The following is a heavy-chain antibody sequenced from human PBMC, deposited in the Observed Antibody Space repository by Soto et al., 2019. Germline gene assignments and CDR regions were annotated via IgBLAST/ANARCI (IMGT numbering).Heavy chain of an antibody. Sequence: PSETLSLTCTVSGGSISSDAYYWSWIRQHPGKGLEWIGYIYYSGRTYYNPSLKSRVTISVDTSKRQFSLKLYSVTAADTAVYYCARDYSSGNYPFDYWGQGTLGT. CDR1: GGSISSDAYY. CDR3: ARDYSSGNYPFDY. J-gene: IGHJ4*02. CDR2: IYYSGRT. D-gene: IGHD3-22*01. V-gene: IGHV4-31*03.